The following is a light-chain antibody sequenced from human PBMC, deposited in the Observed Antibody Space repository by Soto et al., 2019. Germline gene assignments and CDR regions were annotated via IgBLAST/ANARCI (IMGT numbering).Light chain of an antibody. CDR3: QQRSHWPRT. Sequence: IVLTQSPGTLSLSPWERATLSCRASQSVSSNYLAWYQQKPGQAPRLLIYSASSRATGIPDRFSGSGSGTDFTLAIGRLEPEDFAVYYCQQRSHWPRTFGQGTKVDIK. CDR1: QSVSSNY. CDR2: SAS. J-gene: IGKJ1*01. V-gene: IGKV3D-20*02.